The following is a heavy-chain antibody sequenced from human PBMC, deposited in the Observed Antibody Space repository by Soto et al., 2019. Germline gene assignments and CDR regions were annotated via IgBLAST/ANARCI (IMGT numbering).Heavy chain of an antibody. D-gene: IGHD6-13*01. V-gene: IGHV3-66*01. CDR1: GFTVSSNY. CDR3: ARDGMAAAGTFDP. J-gene: IGHJ5*02. Sequence: GGSLRLSCAASGFTVSSNYMSWVRQAPGKGLEWVSVIYSGGSTYYADSVKGRFTISRDNSKNTLYLQMNSLRAEDTAVYYCARDGMAAAGTFDPWGQGTLVTVSS. CDR2: IYSGGST.